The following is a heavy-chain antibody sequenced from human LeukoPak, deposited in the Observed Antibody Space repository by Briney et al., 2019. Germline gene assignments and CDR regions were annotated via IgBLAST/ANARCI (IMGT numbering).Heavy chain of an antibody. CDR1: GFSFNNYW. CDR2: IKEDGSEK. CDR3: ARDRCSSTSCLFDY. J-gene: IGHJ4*02. D-gene: IGHD2-2*01. Sequence: PGGSLRLSCAASGFSFNNYWMTWVRQAPGKGLEWVANIKEDGSEKNYVDSAKGRFTISRDNAKNTLYLQMNSLRAEDTAVYYCARDRCSSTSCLFDYWGQGTLVTVSS. V-gene: IGHV3-7*01.